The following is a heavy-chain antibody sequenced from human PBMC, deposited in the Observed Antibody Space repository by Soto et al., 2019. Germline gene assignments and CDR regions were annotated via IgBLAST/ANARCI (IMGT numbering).Heavy chain of an antibody. CDR3: ARELSTYYYYYGMDV. D-gene: IGHD2-2*01. CDR1: GFTFSSYD. V-gene: IGHV3-13*04. J-gene: IGHJ6*02. Sequence: PGGSLRLSCAASGFTFSSYDMHWVRQATGKSLEWVSAIGTAGDTYYPGSVKGRFTISREDAKNSLYLQMNSLRAGDTAVYYCARELSTYYYYYGMDVWGQGTTVTVSS. CDR2: IGTAGDT.